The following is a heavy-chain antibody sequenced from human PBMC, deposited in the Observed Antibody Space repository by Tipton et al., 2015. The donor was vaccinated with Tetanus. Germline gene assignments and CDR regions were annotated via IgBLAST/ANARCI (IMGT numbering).Heavy chain of an antibody. CDR2: IYYSGST. CDR3: AKADSSAWYELDY. V-gene: IGHV4-61*01. J-gene: IGHJ4*02. D-gene: IGHD6-19*01. Sequence: LRLSCTVSGGSVSSSTYYWVWIRQPPGKGLEWIGNIYYSGSTNYNPSLKSRVTISVDTSKTQFSLKLSSVTAADTAVYYCAKADSSAWYELDYWGRGTLVTVSS. CDR1: GGSVSSSTYY.